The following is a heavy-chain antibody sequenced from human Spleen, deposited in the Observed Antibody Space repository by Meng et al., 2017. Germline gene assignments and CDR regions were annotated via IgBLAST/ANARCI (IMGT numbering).Heavy chain of an antibody. D-gene: IGHD4-23*01. Sequence: GESLKISCVASGFTFSSYWMHWVRQAPGKGLVWVSRISSDGSSTRYADSVKGRFTISRDNANNTLFLQMNGLRAEDTAVYYCTKEGASVISLDYWGQGTLVTVSS. CDR3: TKEGASVISLDY. CDR2: ISSDGSST. V-gene: IGHV3-74*01. J-gene: IGHJ4*02. CDR1: GFTFSSYW.